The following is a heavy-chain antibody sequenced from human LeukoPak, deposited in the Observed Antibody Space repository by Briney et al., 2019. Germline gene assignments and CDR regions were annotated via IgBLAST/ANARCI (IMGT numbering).Heavy chain of an antibody. V-gene: IGHV4-30-4*01. CDR3: ARAKKKRYSSPNFDH. D-gene: IGHD6-13*01. J-gene: IGHJ4*02. CDR1: GGSISSGDYY. Sequence: SETLSLTCTVSGGSISSGDYYWSWIRQPPGKGLEWIGYIYYSGSTYYNPSLKSRVTISVDTSKNQFSLKLSSVTAADTAVYYCARAKKKRYSSPNFDHWGQGTLVTVSS. CDR2: IYYSGST.